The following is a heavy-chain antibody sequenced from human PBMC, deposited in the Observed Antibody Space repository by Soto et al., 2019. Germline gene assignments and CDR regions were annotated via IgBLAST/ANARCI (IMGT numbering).Heavy chain of an antibody. CDR3: AKDRRDGDFMHILVVDF. D-gene: IGHD2-15*01. CDR2: MSYDETKK. CDR1: GFSLSSYA. V-gene: IGHV3-30*18. Sequence: GGSLRLFCATSGFSLSSYAMHWVRQAPGKGLEWVALMSYDETKKYYADSVKGRFTISRDTSKNTLFLQMNNLRVEDTAVYYCAKDRRDGDFMHILVVDFWGQGALVTVSS. J-gene: IGHJ4*02.